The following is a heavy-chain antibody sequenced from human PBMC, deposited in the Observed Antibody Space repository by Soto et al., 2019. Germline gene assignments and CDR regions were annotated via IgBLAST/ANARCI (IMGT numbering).Heavy chain of an antibody. V-gene: IGHV3-33*01. CDR3: ARDNYGDYLPDY. CDR1: GFTFSSYG. D-gene: IGHD4-17*01. CDR2: IWYDGSNK. Sequence: QVQLVESGGGVVQPGRSLRLSCAASGFTFSSYGMHWVRQAPGKGLEWVAVIWYDGSNKYYADSVKGRFTISRDNSKNTLYLQMSSLRAEDTAVYYCARDNYGDYLPDYWGQGTLVTVSS. J-gene: IGHJ4*02.